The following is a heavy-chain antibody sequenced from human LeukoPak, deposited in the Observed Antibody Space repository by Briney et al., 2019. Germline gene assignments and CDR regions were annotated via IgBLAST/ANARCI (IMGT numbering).Heavy chain of an antibody. D-gene: IGHD6-13*01. CDR3: ARRSAAGSYYFDY. Sequence: GGSLRLSCKGSGYSFTSYWIGWVRQMPGKGLEWMGIIYPGDSDTRYSPSFQGQVTISADKSISTAYLQWSSLKASDTAMYYCARRSAAGSYYFDYWGQGTLVTVSS. CDR1: GYSFTSYW. CDR2: IYPGDSDT. J-gene: IGHJ4*02. V-gene: IGHV5-51*01.